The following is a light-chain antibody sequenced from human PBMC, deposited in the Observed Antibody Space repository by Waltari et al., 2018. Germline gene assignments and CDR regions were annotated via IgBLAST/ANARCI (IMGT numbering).Light chain of an antibody. CDR1: RSNTRTYN. CDR2: GND. Sequence: QSVLTQPPSASGAPGQTVTIPCSGSRSNTRTYNSHWHQQVPGTAPKPPLYGNDQRPSAVPDRFSGSKSGTSASLAISGLRSEDESDYYCAAWDDSLTAQLFGGGTKLTVL. CDR3: AAWDDSLTAQL. V-gene: IGLV1-47*01. J-gene: IGLJ2*01.